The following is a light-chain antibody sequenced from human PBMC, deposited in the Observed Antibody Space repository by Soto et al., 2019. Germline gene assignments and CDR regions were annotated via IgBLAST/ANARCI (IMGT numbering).Light chain of an antibody. J-gene: IGLJ1*01. CDR2: DVS. Sequence: QSALTQPASVSGSPGQSVTISCTGTSSDVGGYNFVSWYQQHPGKTPQLMIHDVSNRPSGVSNRFSGSKSGNTASLTISGLQAEDEADYYCSSYTSTRTDVFGTGTKLTVL. CDR1: SSDVGGYNF. CDR3: SSYTSTRTDV. V-gene: IGLV2-14*03.